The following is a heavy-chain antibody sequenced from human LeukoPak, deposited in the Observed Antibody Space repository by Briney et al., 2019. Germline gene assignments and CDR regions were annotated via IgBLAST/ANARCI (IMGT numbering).Heavy chain of an antibody. CDR2: ISYDGSNK. J-gene: IGHJ3*02. CDR1: GFTFSSYG. V-gene: IGHV3-30-3*01. D-gene: IGHD1-26*01. Sequence: PGGSLRLSCAASGFTFSSYGMHWVRQAPGKGLEWVAVISYDGSNKYYVDSVKGRFTISRDNSKNTLYLQMSSLRSEDTAVYYCASQYSGSYYVSSHDAFDIWGQGTMVTVSS. CDR3: ASQYSGSYYVSSHDAFDI.